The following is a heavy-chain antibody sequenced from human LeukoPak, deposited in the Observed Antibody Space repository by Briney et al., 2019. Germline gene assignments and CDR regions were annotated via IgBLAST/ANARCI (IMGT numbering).Heavy chain of an antibody. V-gene: IGHV4-34*01. Sequence: SETLPLTCAVYGGSFSGYYWSWIRQPPGKGLEWIGEINHSGNTNYNPSLKSRVTISVDTSKNQFSLQLSSVTAADTAVYYCARGLGYCSSTSCSFDYWGQGTLVTVSS. CDR3: ARGLGYCSSTSCSFDY. CDR2: INHSGNT. D-gene: IGHD2-2*01. J-gene: IGHJ4*02. CDR1: GGSFSGYY.